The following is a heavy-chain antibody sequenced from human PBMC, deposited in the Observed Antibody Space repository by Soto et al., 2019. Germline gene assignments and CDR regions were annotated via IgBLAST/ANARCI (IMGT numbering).Heavy chain of an antibody. V-gene: IGHV1-18*01. CDR1: GYTFSNYG. Sequence: QVQLVQSGVEVKKPGASVKVSCKAMGYTFSNYGLSWVRQAPGEGLEWLGWISGYNGHTKYAQKVQDRVTLTTDTSAHTAYLELRSLRSDDTAVYYCVRGDGGYFDHWGQGTLVLVSS. J-gene: IGHJ4*02. CDR2: ISGYNGHT. CDR3: VRGDGGYFDH. D-gene: IGHD3-16*01.